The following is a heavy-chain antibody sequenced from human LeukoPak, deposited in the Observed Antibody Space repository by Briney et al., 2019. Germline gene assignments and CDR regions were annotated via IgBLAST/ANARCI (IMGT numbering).Heavy chain of an antibody. J-gene: IGHJ4*02. CDR3: ARGVSDSGGSYYFDY. V-gene: IGHV4-59*01. CDR2: IYYTGST. CDR1: GASISSCY. D-gene: IGHD3-22*01. Sequence: SETLSLTCTVSGASISSCYWSWIRQPPGKGLEWIGYIYYTGSTNYNPSLKSRVTISVDTSKNQFSLRLSSVTAADTALYYCARGVSDSGGSYYFDYWGQGILVTVSS.